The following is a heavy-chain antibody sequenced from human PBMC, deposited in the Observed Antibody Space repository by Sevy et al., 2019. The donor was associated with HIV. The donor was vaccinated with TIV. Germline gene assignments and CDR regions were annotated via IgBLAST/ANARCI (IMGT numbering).Heavy chain of an antibody. J-gene: IGHJ6*02. D-gene: IGHD2-2*01. CDR1: GFTFSSYG. Sequence: GGSLRLSCAASGFTFSSYGMHWVRQAPGKGLEWVAVISYDGSNKYYADSVKGRFTISRDNSKNTLYLQMNSLRAEDTAVYYCAKEEDCSSTSCSYYYYGMDVWGQGTTVTGSS. V-gene: IGHV3-30*18. CDR3: AKEEDCSSTSCSYYYYGMDV. CDR2: ISYDGSNK.